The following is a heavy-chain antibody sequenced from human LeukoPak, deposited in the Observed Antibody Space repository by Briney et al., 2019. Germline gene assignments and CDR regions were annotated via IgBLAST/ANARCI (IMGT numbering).Heavy chain of an antibody. CDR1: GFTFDDYA. V-gene: IGHV3-9*01. CDR2: ITWNSRGI. CDR3: ARAPDRGDVTIKYFDN. D-gene: IGHD4-17*01. J-gene: IGHJ4*02. Sequence: GGSLRLSCAASGFTFDDYAIHWVRQASGKGLEWVSGITWNSRGISYADSVKGRFTISRDNAKNSLYLQMNSLRAEDTALYYCARAPDRGDVTIKYFDNWGQGTLITVSS.